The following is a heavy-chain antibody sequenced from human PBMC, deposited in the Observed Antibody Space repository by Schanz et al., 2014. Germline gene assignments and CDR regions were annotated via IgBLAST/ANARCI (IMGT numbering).Heavy chain of an antibody. Sequence: QVQLVESGGSVVQPGRSLRLSCAASGFSFNNYGLNWVRQAPGKGLEWVAAISYDGSNSYYADSVKGRFTISRDTSKNTLYLQMSSLRNEDTAVYYCAKDRGGDYEVSYYYGMDVWGQGTTVTVSS. D-gene: IGHD4-17*01. J-gene: IGHJ6*02. CDR3: AKDRGGDYEVSYYYGMDV. CDR2: ISYDGSNS. V-gene: IGHV3-30*18. CDR1: GFSFNNYG.